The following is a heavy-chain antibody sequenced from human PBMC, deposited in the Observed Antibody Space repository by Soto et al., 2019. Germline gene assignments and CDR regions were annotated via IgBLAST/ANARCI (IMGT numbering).Heavy chain of an antibody. CDR2: IKQDGSEK. CDR1: GFTFSSYW. CDR3: ARVLRIAVAGNNWFDP. V-gene: IGHV3-7*01. D-gene: IGHD6-19*01. Sequence: GGSLRLSCAASGFTFSSYWMSWVRQAPGKGLEWVANIKQDGSEKYYVDSVKGRFTISRDNAKNSLYLQMNSLRAEDTAVYYCARVLRIAVAGNNWFDPWGQGTLVTVSS. J-gene: IGHJ5*02.